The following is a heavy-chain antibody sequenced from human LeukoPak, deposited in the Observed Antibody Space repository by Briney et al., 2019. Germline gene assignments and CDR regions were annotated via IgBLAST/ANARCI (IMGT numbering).Heavy chain of an antibody. CDR1: GGSISSYY. V-gene: IGHV4-59*01. Sequence: SGTLSLTCTVSGGSISSYYWSWIRQPPGKGLEWIGYIYYGGSTNYNPSLKSRVTISVDTSKNQFSLKLSSVTAADTAVYYCAREFPPSYYDFWSGYSPRFDPWGQGTLVTVSS. CDR2: IYYGGST. D-gene: IGHD3-3*01. CDR3: AREFPPSYYDFWSGYSPRFDP. J-gene: IGHJ5*02.